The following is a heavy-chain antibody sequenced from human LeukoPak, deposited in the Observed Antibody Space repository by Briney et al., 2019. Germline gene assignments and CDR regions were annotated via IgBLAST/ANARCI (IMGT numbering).Heavy chain of an antibody. D-gene: IGHD3-22*01. CDR2: INPSGGST. Sequence: ASVKVSCKASGYTFTSYYMHWVRQAPGQGLEWMGLINPSGGSTSYAQKFQGRVTMTRDTSTSTVYMELSSLRSEDTAVYYCARLTSDSSGYYLGYYFDYWGQGTLVTVSS. J-gene: IGHJ4*02. CDR1: GYTFTSYY. V-gene: IGHV1-46*01. CDR3: ARLTSDSSGYYLGYYFDY.